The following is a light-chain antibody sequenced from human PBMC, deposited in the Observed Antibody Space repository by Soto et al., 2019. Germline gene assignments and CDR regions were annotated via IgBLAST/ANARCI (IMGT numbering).Light chain of an antibody. CDR2: GAS. CDR3: QQVNSYPYT. CDR1: QGISNY. V-gene: IGKV1-9*01. J-gene: IGKJ2*01. Sequence: DIQLTQSPSFLSASVGDRVTITCRASQGISNYLAWYQQKPGKAPQLLIFGASTLQTGVPSRFGGSGSGTEFTLTISSLQPEDFATYYCQQVNSYPYTFGQGTKLEIK.